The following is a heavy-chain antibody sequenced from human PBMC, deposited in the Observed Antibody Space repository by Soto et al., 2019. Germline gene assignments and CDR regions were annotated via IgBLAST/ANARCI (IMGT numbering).Heavy chain of an antibody. CDR3: TTAGVHSGSYNWFDP. Sequence: LSCEASGFTFSIAWMNWVRQAPGKGLEWVGRIKSKTYGATTDYTTPVKGRFTISRDDSKNTLYLQMSSLKTEDTAVYYCTTAGVHSGSYNWFDPWGPGTLVTVSS. CDR1: GFTFSIAW. D-gene: IGHD1-26*01. V-gene: IGHV3-15*07. J-gene: IGHJ5*02. CDR2: IKSKTYGATT.